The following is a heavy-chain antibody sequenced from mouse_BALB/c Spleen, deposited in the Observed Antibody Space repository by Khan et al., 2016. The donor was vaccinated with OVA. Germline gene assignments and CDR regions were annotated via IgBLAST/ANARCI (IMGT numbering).Heavy chain of an antibody. V-gene: IGHV3-8*02. CDR1: GDSITSGY. D-gene: IGHD2-1*01. J-gene: IGHJ1*01. CDR3: ARWGNPRWYFDV. CDR2: IGYSGST. Sequence: EVQLHESGPSLMKPSQTLSLTCSVTGDSITSGYWNWIRKFPGNKVEYMGYIGYSGSTYYNPSLKSRISITRDTSKNQCYLQLNSVTTEDTATYYCARWGNPRWYFDVWGAGTTVTVSS.